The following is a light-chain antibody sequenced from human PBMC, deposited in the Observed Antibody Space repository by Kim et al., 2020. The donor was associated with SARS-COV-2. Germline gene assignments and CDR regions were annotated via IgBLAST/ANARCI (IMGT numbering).Light chain of an antibody. CDR1: RDICRY. J-gene: IGKJ2*01. CDR2: GAL. V-gene: IGKV1-33*01. CDR3: QQFHSVPYT. Sequence: DRITIACQAGRDICRYLTWYKQKPGRGPRLLICGALNLQTGVPSKFSATASGTVFTLAITHLQPEDFATYYCQQFHSVPYTFGRGTKLEI.